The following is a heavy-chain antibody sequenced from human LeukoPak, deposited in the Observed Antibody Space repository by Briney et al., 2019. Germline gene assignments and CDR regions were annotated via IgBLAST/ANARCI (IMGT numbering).Heavy chain of an antibody. CDR1: GGSMSGYY. J-gene: IGHJ4*02. CDR2: IFYSGST. Sequence: PSETLSLTCTVSGGSMSGYYWSWIRQPPGKGLEWIGYIFYSGSTNYNPSPKRRVTLSVGTSKNQLSLQLGSVTAADTAVYYCATQPYMLGAYCFDYWGQRTLVTVSS. D-gene: IGHD1-26*01. CDR3: ATQPYMLGAYCFDY. V-gene: IGHV4-59*08.